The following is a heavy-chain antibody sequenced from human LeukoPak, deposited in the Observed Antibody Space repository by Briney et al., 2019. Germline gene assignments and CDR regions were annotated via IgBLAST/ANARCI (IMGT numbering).Heavy chain of an antibody. Sequence: GGSLRLSCAASGFTFSIHDMYWIRQSPGKGLECVSVISRGGISYYADSVKGRFTISRDNSKNTLYLQMNSLRAEDTAVYYCARDMGGGDLSAFDIWGQGTMVTVSS. CDR3: ARDMGGGDLSAFDI. CDR1: GFTFSIHD. V-gene: IGHV3-66*01. CDR2: ISRGGIS. J-gene: IGHJ3*02. D-gene: IGHD2-21*02.